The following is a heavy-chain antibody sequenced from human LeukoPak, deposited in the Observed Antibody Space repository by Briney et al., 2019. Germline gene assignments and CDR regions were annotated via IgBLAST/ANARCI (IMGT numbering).Heavy chain of an antibody. CDR2: IYHSGST. J-gene: IGHJ5*02. Sequence: TSETLSLTCAVSGGSISSGGYSWSWIRQPPGKGLEWIGYIYHSGSTYYNPSLKSRVTISVDRSKNQFSLKLSSVTAAGTAVYYCATGNCGGDCYSGWFDPWGQGTLVTVSS. CDR1: GGSISSGGYS. CDR3: ATGNCGGDCYSGWFDP. D-gene: IGHD2-21*02. V-gene: IGHV4-30-2*01.